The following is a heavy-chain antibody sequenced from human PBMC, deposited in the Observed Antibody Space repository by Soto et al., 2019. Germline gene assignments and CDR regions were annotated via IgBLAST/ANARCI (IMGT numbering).Heavy chain of an antibody. V-gene: IGHV4-4*07. D-gene: IGHD6-6*01. CDR1: GGSISSYY. CDR2: IYTSGST. J-gene: IGHJ5*02. CDR3: AREGPGVSSSSWRNWFDP. Sequence: SETLSLTCTVSGGSISSYYWSWIRQPAGEGLEWIGRIYTSGSTNYNPSLKSRVTMSVDTSKNQFSLKLSSVTAADTAVYYCAREGPGVSSSSWRNWFDPSSQGTLVTVS.